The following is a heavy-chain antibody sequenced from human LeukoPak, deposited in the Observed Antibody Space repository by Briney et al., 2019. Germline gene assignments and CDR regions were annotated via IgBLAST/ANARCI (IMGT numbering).Heavy chain of an antibody. V-gene: IGHV4-59*01. CDR1: GGSISSYY. J-gene: IGHJ4*02. CDR2: IYYSGST. D-gene: IGHD4-17*01. Sequence: SETLSLTCTVSGGSISSYYWSWIRQPPGKGLEWIGYIYYSGSTNYNPSLKSRVTISVDTSKNQFSLKLSSVTAADTAVYYCARNYGDYGFDYWGQGTLVTVSS. CDR3: ARNYGDYGFDY.